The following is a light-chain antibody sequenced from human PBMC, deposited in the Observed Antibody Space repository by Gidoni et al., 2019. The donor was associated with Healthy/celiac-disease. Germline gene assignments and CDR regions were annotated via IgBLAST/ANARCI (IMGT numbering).Light chain of an antibody. Sequence: ISCTGSSSNIGAGYDVHWYQQLPGTAPKLLIYGNSNRPSGVPDRFSGSKSGTSASLAITGLQAEDEADYYCQSYDSSLNWVFGGGTKLXVL. J-gene: IGLJ3*02. CDR3: QSYDSSLNWV. CDR2: GNS. V-gene: IGLV1-40*01. CDR1: SSNIGAGYD.